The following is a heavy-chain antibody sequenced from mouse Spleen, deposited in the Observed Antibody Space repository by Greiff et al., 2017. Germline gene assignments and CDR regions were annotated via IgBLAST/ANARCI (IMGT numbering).Heavy chain of an antibody. V-gene: IGHV1S130*01. CDR2: IHPNSGNT. CDR1: GYTFTSSW. Sequence: QVQLQQPGSVPVRPGASVKLSCKASGYTFTSSWMHWAKQRPGQGLEWIGEIHPNSGNTNYNEKFKGKATLTVDTSSSTAYVDLSSLTSEDSAVYYCARDYDYDGGFAYWGQGTLVTVSA. CDR3: ARDYDYDGGFAY. J-gene: IGHJ3*01. D-gene: IGHD2-4*01.